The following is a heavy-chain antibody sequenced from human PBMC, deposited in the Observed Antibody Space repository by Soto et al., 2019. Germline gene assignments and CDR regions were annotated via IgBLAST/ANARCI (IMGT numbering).Heavy chain of an antibody. D-gene: IGHD5-18*01. CDR3: ARGAIRGYSYGHSDY. J-gene: IGHJ4*02. Sequence: PGGSLRLSCAASGFTFSSYEMNWVRQAPGKGLQWVSSISITGSYIYYADSVKGRFAISRDNAQNSLYLHMNSLRAEDTAVYYCARGAIRGYSYGHSDYWGQGTLVTVSS. CDR1: GFTFSSYE. CDR2: ISITGSYI. V-gene: IGHV3-21*01.